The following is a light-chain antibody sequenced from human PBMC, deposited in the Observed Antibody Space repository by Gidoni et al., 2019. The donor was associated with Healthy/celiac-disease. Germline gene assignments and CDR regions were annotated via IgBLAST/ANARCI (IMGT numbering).Light chain of an antibody. V-gene: IGLV1-47*01. CDR2: RNN. CDR1: SSNIGSNY. J-gene: IGLJ3*02. CDR3: AAWDDSLSGPNWV. Sequence: QSVLTQPPSASGTPGQRVTISWSGSSSNIGSNYVYWYQQLPGTAPKLLIYRNNQRPPGVPDRFSGSKSGTSASLAISGLRSEDEADYYCAAWDDSLSGPNWVFGGGTKLTVL.